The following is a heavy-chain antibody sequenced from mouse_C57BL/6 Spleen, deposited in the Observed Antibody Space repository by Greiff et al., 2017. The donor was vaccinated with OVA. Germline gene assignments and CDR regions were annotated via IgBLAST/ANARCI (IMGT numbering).Heavy chain of an antibody. J-gene: IGHJ3*01. D-gene: IGHD2-5*01. Sequence: QVQLQQPGAELVMPGASVKLSCKASGYTFTSYWMHWVKQRPGQGLEWIGEIAPSDSNTNYNQKFKGKSTLTVDKSSSTAYMQLSSLTSEDSAVYYCARSNYAWFAYWGQGTLVTVSA. CDR3: ARSNYAWFAY. CDR1: GYTFTSYW. V-gene: IGHV1-69*01. CDR2: IAPSDSNT.